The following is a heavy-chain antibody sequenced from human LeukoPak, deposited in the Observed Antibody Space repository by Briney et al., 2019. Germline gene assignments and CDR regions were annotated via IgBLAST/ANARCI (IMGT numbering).Heavy chain of an antibody. CDR3: ARHCRGYSFGKGSLDY. J-gene: IGHJ4*02. V-gene: IGHV4-59*08. D-gene: IGHD5-18*01. CDR1: GGSISSYY. Sequence: SETLSLTCTVSGGSISSYYWSWIRHPPGKGLEWIGYIYYSGSTNYNPSLKSRVTISVDTSKNQFSLKLSSVTAADTAVYYCARHCRGYSFGKGSLDYWGQGTLVTVSS. CDR2: IYYSGST.